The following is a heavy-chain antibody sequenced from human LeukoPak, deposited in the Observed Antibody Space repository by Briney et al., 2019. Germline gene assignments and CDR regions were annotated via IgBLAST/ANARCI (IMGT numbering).Heavy chain of an antibody. V-gene: IGHV3-53*01. CDR3: IVFGDSNH. CDR2: IHTSGDT. CDR1: GLTGSHNY. D-gene: IGHD4-17*01. J-gene: IGHJ5*02. Sequence: GGSLRLSCAASGLTGSHNYVSWVRQAPGKGLEWVSAIHTSGDTCYADSVKGRLTISRDTTKNTLYLQINSLRVEDTAVYYCIVFGDSNHWGQGTLVTVSS.